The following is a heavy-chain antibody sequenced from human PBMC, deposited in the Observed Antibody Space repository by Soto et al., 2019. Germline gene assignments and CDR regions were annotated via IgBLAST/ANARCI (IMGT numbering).Heavy chain of an antibody. J-gene: IGHJ4*02. CDR2: ISGSGDVI. CDR3: ARAPDCGEGSCYRHFDL. CDR1: AFKFSDYY. Sequence: QVQLVESGGGLVKPGGSLRLSCAASAFKFSDYYMSWVRQAPWKGLEWVSYISGSGDVIYYADSVKGRFTISRDNDKKSVHLQMDTLRAEDTALYYCARAPDCGEGSCYRHFDLWGQGTRVAVSS. V-gene: IGHV3-11*01. D-gene: IGHD2-15*01.